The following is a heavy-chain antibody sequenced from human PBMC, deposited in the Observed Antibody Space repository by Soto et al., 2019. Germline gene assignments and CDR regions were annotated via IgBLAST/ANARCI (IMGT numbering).Heavy chain of an antibody. CDR2: IWYDGSNK. Sequence: GGSLRLSCAASGFTFSSYGMHWVRQAPGKGLEWVAVIWYDGSNKYYADSAKGRLTNSRDNSKNTLYLQMNSLRAEDTAVYYCARGAARLTPFALDIDYWGQGTLVTVSS. CDR3: ARGAARLTPFALDIDY. V-gene: IGHV3-33*01. CDR1: GFTFSSYG. J-gene: IGHJ4*02. D-gene: IGHD6-6*01.